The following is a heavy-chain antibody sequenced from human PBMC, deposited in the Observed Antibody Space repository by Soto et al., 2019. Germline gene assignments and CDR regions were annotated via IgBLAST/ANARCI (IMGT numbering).Heavy chain of an antibody. D-gene: IGHD3-22*01. CDR3: ARVRGSSDHSGYYYSFDY. CDR1: GDSFSGFF. Sequence: SETRSLTGAVYGDSFSGFFCRWIRQPPLKRLEWSGESNHIGSTNYNPSLKSRATISTNRSKHQCSLRLSSVTATHTPVYSCARVRGSSDHSGYYYSFDYCGQGSLVSVSS. V-gene: IGHV4-34*01. CDR2: SNHIGST. J-gene: IGHJ4*02.